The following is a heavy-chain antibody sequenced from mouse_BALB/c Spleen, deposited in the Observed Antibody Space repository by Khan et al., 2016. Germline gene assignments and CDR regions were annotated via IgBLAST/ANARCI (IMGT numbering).Heavy chain of an antibody. CDR2: ISYSGST. CDR1: GYSITSDYA. D-gene: IGHD4-1*02. Sequence: EVELVESGPGLVKPSQSLSLTCTVTGYSITSDYAWNWIQQFPGNKLEWMGYISYSGSTSYNPSLKSRISITRDTSKNQFFLQLNSVTTEDAATYYCAINWDEEDYWGQGTLVTVSA. V-gene: IGHV3-2*02. J-gene: IGHJ3*01. CDR3: AINWDEEDY.